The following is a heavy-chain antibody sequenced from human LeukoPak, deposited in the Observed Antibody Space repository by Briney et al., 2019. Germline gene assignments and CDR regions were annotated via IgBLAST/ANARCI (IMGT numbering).Heavy chain of an antibody. Sequence: GGSLRLSCAASGFTVSSKHMSWVRQTPGKGLQWVALIYSSGDAYTPDSVKGRFTISRDDSENTLYLQMDSLRAEDTAVYYCATGYYFGSGSYGYLDYWGQGTLVTVSS. CDR1: GFTVSSKH. D-gene: IGHD3-10*01. J-gene: IGHJ4*02. V-gene: IGHV3-53*01. CDR2: IYSSGDA. CDR3: ATGYYFGSGSYGYLDY.